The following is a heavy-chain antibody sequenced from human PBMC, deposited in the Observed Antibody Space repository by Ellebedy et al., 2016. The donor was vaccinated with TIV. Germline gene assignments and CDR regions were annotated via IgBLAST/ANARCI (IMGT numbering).Heavy chain of an antibody. Sequence: GESLKISCAASGFTFSSYWLHWVRQAPGKGLVWVSRINSDGSSTSYAVSVKGRFTISRDNSKNTLYLQMSSLRAEETAVYYCQGWTVDYWGQGTLVTVSS. CDR3: QGWTVDY. CDR1: GFTFSSYW. D-gene: IGHD3/OR15-3a*01. V-gene: IGHV3-74*01. J-gene: IGHJ4*02. CDR2: INSDGSST.